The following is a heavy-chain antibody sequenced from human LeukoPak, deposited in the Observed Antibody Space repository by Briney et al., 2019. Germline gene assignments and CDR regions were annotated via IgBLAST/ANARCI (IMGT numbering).Heavy chain of an antibody. Sequence: PSDTLSLTCTVSGGSFRSYYWSWIRQPPGKGLEWIGYIYYTGSTDYNPSLKSRVTLSIDTSKSQFSLRLNSVTAADTAVYYCAAGSGWSNFDFWGQGTLVTVSS. V-gene: IGHV4-59*03. D-gene: IGHD6-19*01. CDR2: IYYTGST. CDR3: AAGSGWSNFDF. CDR1: GGSFRSYY. J-gene: IGHJ4*02.